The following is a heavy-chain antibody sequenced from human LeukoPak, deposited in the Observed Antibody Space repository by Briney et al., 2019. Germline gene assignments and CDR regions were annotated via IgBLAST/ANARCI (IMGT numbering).Heavy chain of an antibody. CDR2: IRQDLSEK. J-gene: IGHJ4*02. Sequence: GGALRLSCVASGFPFSNYRMSWVRQAPGKGLEWVANIRQDLSEKYYVDSVKGRFTISRDNDKNSMYLQMNSLRAEDTVVYYCARCYYGSGSYYNPFDYWGQGILVTVSS. V-gene: IGHV3-7*01. CDR1: GFPFSNYR. CDR3: ARCYYGSGSYYNPFDY. D-gene: IGHD3-10*01.